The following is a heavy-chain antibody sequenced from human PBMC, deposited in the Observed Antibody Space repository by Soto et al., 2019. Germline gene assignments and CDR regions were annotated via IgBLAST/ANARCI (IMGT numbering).Heavy chain of an antibody. J-gene: IGHJ4*02. V-gene: IGHV3-30*03. CDR3: TGEVASGY. CDR1: GFTLSSKG. Sequence: QVQLVESGGGVVKPGRSLRLSCAASGFTLSSKGMHWVRQAPGKGLEWVAVISRDGSTKYYADSLKGRFTISRETSKNTLYLEMNRLRADDTAVYYCTGEVASGYWGQGTLVTVSS. CDR2: ISRDGSTK. D-gene: IGHD2-8*02.